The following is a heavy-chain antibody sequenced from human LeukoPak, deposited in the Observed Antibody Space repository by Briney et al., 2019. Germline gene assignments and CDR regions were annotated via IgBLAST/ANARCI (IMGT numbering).Heavy chain of an antibody. CDR1: GFTFSSYA. CDR3: AGDINFTMVRGVIKKWGYFDY. V-gene: IGHV3-30-3*01. Sequence: GGSLRLSCASSGFTFSSYAMHCVRQAPGKGLEWVAVISYDGSNKYYADSVKGRFTISRDNSKNTLYLQMNSLRAEDTAVYYCAGDINFTMVRGVIKKWGYFDYWGQGTLVTVSS. CDR2: ISYDGSNK. J-gene: IGHJ4*02. D-gene: IGHD3-10*01.